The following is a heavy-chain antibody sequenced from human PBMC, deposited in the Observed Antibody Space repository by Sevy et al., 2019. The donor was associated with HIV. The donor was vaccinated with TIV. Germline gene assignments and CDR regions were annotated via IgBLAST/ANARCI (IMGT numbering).Heavy chain of an antibody. V-gene: IGHV3-11*01. CDR1: GFIFSDYY. Sequence: GGSLRLSCSGSGFIFSDYYMSWIRQAPGRGLEWVSYISGSGITYYADSVEGRFTISRDNARNSLYLQMNSLRAEDTAVYYCARDPLLGIAREVARGGYWGQGTLVTVSS. J-gene: IGHJ4*02. D-gene: IGHD2-2*03. CDR2: ISGSGIT. CDR3: ARDPLLGIAREVARGGY.